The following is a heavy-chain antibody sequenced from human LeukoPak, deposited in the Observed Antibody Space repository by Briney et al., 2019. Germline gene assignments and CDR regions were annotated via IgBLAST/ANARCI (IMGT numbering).Heavy chain of an antibody. CDR1: GYTFTDYY. J-gene: IGHJ4*02. V-gene: IGHV1-2*02. Sequence: ASVKVSCKASGYTFTDYYMHWVRQAPGQGLEWMGWINPNSGGTNYAQKFQGRVTMTRDTSISTAYMELSRLRSDDTAVYYCARDLCAGGYSYGYSYWGQGTLVTVSS. CDR2: INPNSGGT. D-gene: IGHD5-18*01. CDR3: ARDLCAGGYSYGYSY.